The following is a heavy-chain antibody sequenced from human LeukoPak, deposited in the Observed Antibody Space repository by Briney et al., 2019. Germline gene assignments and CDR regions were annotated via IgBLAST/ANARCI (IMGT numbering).Heavy chain of an antibody. CDR1: GGTFSSYA. V-gene: IGHV1-69*05. D-gene: IGHD6-13*01. CDR3: ARGFFWTERSGIADNWFDP. J-gene: IGHJ5*02. Sequence: GASVKVSCKASGGTFSSYAISWVRQAPGQGLEWMGGIIPIFGTANYAQKFQGRVTMTRDTSISTAYMELSRLRSDDTAVYYCARGFFWTERSGIADNWFDPWGQGTLVTVSS. CDR2: IIPIFGTA.